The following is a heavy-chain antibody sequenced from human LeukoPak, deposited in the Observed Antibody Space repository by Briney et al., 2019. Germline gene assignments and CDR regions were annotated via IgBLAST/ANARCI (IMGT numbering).Heavy chain of an antibody. CDR3: ARMQLWPEYFQH. CDR2: INPNSGGT. D-gene: IGHD5-18*01. V-gene: IGHV1-2*02. Sequence: ASVKVSCKASGYTFTGYYMYWVRQAPGQGLEWMGWINPNSGGTNYAQKFQGRVTMTRDTSISTAYMELSRLRSDDTAVYYCARMQLWPEYFQHWGQGTLVTVSS. J-gene: IGHJ1*01. CDR1: GYTFTGYY.